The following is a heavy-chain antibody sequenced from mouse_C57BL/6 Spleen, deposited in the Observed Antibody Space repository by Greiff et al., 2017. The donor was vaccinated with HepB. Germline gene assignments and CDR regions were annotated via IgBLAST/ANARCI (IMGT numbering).Heavy chain of an antibody. Sequence: QVQLQQSGPGLVQPSQSLSITCTVSGFSLTSYGVHWVRQSPGKGLEWLGVIWSGGSTDYNAAFISRLSISKDNSKSQVFFKMNSLQADDTAIYYCARTPIYYYGSSYERYFDVWGTGTTVTVSS. CDR2: IWSGGST. V-gene: IGHV2-2*01. CDR3: ARTPIYYYGSSYERYFDV. CDR1: GFSLTSYG. D-gene: IGHD1-1*01. J-gene: IGHJ1*03.